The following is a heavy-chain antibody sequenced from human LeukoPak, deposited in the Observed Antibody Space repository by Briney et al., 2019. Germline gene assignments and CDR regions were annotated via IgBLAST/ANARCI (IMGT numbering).Heavy chain of an antibody. CDR1: GGTFSSYA. Sequence: GASVKVSCKASGGTFSSYAISWVRQAPGQGLEWMGWINAGNGDTKFSQNYQARVTITRDASASTAYMELSSLTSEDTAVYFCARGLWSAHRREYYFDSWGQGTLVTVSS. D-gene: IGHD3-3*01. CDR3: ARGLWSAHRREYYFDS. V-gene: IGHV1-3*01. J-gene: IGHJ4*02. CDR2: INAGNGDT.